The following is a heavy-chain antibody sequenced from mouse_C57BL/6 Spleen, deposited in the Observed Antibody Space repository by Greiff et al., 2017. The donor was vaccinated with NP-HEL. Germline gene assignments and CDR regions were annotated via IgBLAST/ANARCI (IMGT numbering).Heavy chain of an antibody. Sequence: VKVVESGAELARPGASVKMSCKASGYTFTSYTMHWVKQRPGQGLEWIGYINPSSGYTKYNQKFKDKATLTADKSSSTAYMQLSSLTSEDSAVYYCAREGYGNSWFAYWGQGTLVTVSA. CDR2: INPSSGYT. CDR3: AREGYGNSWFAY. CDR1: GYTFTSYT. D-gene: IGHD2-1*01. V-gene: IGHV1-4*01. J-gene: IGHJ3*01.